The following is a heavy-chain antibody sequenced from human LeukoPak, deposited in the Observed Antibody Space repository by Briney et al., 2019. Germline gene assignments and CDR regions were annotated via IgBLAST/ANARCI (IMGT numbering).Heavy chain of an antibody. CDR3: AKDVGKWESLHFFDY. Sequence: GGSLRLSCAASGFTFSSYAMSWVRQAPGKGLEWVSGISGSGDNTYYADSVKGRFTISRDNSKNTLYVQVNSLGTEDTAAYYCAKDVGKWESLHFFDYWGQGTLVTVSS. CDR1: GFTFSSYA. D-gene: IGHD1-26*01. V-gene: IGHV3-23*01. CDR2: ISGSGDNT. J-gene: IGHJ4*02.